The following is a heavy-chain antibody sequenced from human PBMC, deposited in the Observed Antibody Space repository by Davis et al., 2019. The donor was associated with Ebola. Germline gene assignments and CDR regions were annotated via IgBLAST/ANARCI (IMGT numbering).Heavy chain of an antibody. CDR1: GFPFRTYA. V-gene: IGHV3-7*01. CDR2: IKQDGSEK. J-gene: IGHJ4*02. CDR3: AREDSGSYWSAWGGFSY. Sequence: GGSLRLSCAASGFPFRTYAMTWVRQAPGKGLEGVANIKQDGSEKYYVDSVKGRFTISRDNAKNSLYLQMNSLRAEDTAVYYCAREDSGSYWSAWGGFSYWGQGALVTVSS. D-gene: IGHD1-26*01.